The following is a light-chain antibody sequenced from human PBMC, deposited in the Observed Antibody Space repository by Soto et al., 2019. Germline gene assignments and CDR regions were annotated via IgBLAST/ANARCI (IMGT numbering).Light chain of an antibody. Sequence: EIQMTQSPSSLSASVVDRVTITCQASQDISNYLNWYQQKPGKAPKLLIYDASNLETGVPSRFSGSGSGTDFTFTISSLQPEDIATYYCQQNDNLRWTFGQGTKVHIK. V-gene: IGKV1-33*01. CDR1: QDISNY. CDR3: QQNDNLRWT. CDR2: DAS. J-gene: IGKJ1*01.